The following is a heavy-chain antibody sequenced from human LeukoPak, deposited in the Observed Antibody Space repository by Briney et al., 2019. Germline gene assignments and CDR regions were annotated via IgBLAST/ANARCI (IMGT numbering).Heavy chain of an antibody. Sequence: PSETLSLTCTVSGGSISSSSYYWGWIRQPPGKGLEWIGSIYYSGSTYYNPPLKSRVTISVDTSKNQFSLKLSSVTAADTAVYYCARHQYSSSPFDYWGQGTLVTVSS. CDR1: GGSISSSSYY. V-gene: IGHV4-39*01. CDR2: IYYSGST. J-gene: IGHJ4*02. CDR3: ARHQYSSSPFDY. D-gene: IGHD6-13*01.